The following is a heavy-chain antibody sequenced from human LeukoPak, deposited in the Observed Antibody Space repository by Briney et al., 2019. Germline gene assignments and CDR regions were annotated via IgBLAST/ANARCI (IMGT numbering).Heavy chain of an antibody. CDR2: IDPNSGGT. CDR3: AGPTKEGAFDI. CDR1: GYTFTGYY. V-gene: IGHV1-2*02. J-gene: IGHJ3*02. Sequence: ASVKVSCKASGYTFTGYYMHWVRQAPGQGLEWMGWIDPNSGGTNYAQKFQGRVTMTRDTSISTAYMELSRLRSGDTAVYYCAGPTKEGAFDIWGQGTMVTVSS.